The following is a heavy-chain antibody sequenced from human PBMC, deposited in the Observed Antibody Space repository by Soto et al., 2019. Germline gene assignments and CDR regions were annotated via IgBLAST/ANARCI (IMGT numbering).Heavy chain of an antibody. CDR3: AKDFRVVSGPIDY. Sequence: PGGSLRLSCAASGFTFSSYGMHWVRQAPGKGLEWVAVIWYDGSNKYYADSVKGRFTISRDNSKNTLFLKLNSLRADDTAVYYCAKDFRVVSGPIDYWGQGTLVTVSS. D-gene: IGHD2-15*01. CDR2: IWYDGSNK. J-gene: IGHJ4*02. V-gene: IGHV3-33*06. CDR1: GFTFSSYG.